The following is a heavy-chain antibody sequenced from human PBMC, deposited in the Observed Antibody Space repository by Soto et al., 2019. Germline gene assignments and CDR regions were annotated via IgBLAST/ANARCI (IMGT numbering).Heavy chain of an antibody. CDR1: GSPISSYY. V-gene: IGHV4-59*08. J-gene: IGHJ4*01. Sequence: PSETLSLTCTVSGSPISSYYWSWIRQPPGKGLEWIGYIYYSGSTNYNPSLKSRVTISVDTSKNQFSLKLSSVTAADTAVYYCARHGPIAAAGTVFDYWGHGTLVTVSS. D-gene: IGHD6-13*01. CDR3: ARHGPIAAAGTVFDY. CDR2: IYYSGST.